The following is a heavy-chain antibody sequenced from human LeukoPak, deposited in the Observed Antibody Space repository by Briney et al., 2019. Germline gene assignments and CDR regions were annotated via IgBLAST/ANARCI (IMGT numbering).Heavy chain of an antibody. CDR1: GFTFSSYA. CDR3: AKISGSTRGVDY. Sequence: GGSLRLSCAASGFTFSSYAMSWVRQAPGKGLEWVSASSGSGGSTYYADYVKGRFTISRDNSKNTLYLQMNSLRAEDTAAYYCAKISGSTRGVDYWGQGTLVTVSS. D-gene: IGHD2-2*01. J-gene: IGHJ4*02. V-gene: IGHV3-23*01. CDR2: SSGSGGST.